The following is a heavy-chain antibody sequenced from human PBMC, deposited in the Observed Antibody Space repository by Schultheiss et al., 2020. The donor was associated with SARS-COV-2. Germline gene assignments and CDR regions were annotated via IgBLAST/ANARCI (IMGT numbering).Heavy chain of an antibody. D-gene: IGHD6-6*01. V-gene: IGHV1-2*02. Sequence: ASVKVSCKASGYTFTSYGISWVRQAPGQGLEWMGWINPNSGGTNYAQKFQGRVTMTRDTSISTAYMELSRLRSDDTAVYYCASSRPYTAARLYYYYYYMDVWGKGTTVTVSS. CDR2: INPNSGGT. J-gene: IGHJ6*03. CDR1: GYTFTSYG. CDR3: ASSRPYTAARLYYYYYYMDV.